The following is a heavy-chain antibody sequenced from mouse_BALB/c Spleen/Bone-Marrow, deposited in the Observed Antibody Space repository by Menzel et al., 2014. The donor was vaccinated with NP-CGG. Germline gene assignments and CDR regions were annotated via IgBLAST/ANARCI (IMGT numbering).Heavy chain of an antibody. CDR2: IDPYSGGT. J-gene: IGHJ2*01. Sequence: VQLQQSGPELVKPGASVKVSCKASGYAFTSYNMYWVKQSHGKSLEWMGYIDPYSGGTSHNQKLKGKATLTVDKSSSTAYMHLNSLTPEDSAVYYCARNLGYGYFDYWGQGTTLTVSS. CDR1: GYAFTSYN. V-gene: IGHV1S135*01. D-gene: IGHD3-1*01. CDR3: ARNLGYGYFDY.